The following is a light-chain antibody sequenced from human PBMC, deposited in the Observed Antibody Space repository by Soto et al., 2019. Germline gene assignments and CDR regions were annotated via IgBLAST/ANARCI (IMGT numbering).Light chain of an antibody. CDR1: QSVSSSY. Sequence: EIVLTQSPGNLSLSPGERATLSCRASQSVSSSYLAWYQQKPGQAPRLLIYGASSRATGIPDMFSGSGSGTDFTLTISRLEHEDFAVYYCQQYGSSFPWTFGQGTKVEIK. CDR2: GAS. V-gene: IGKV3-20*01. CDR3: QQYGSSFPWT. J-gene: IGKJ1*01.